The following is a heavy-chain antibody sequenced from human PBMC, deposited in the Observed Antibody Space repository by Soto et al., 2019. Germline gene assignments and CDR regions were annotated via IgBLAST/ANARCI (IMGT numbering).Heavy chain of an antibody. CDR3: ARRDIPGPIDY. Sequence: QVQLPESGPGLVKPSDPLYLTCAVSGYSISSSNWWGGIRQPPGKGLEWIGYIYYSGTTYYNPSLKSRVTMSVDTSKNQFSLKLTSVTAVDPAVYYCARRDIPGPIDYWGQGTLVTVSS. CDR2: IYYSGTT. CDR1: GYSISSSNW. V-gene: IGHV4-28*01. J-gene: IGHJ4*02. D-gene: IGHD2-15*01.